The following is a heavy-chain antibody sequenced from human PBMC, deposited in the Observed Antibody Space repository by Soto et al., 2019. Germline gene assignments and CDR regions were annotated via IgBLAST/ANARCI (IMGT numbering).Heavy chain of an antibody. Sequence: TLSLTCAFSGDSVSSYSAAWNWIRQSPSGGLEWLGRTYYRSRFFSDYAESVKSRIIINPDTSKNQFSLQLKSVTPEDTAVYYCVRDRYSGSGWFEPWGQGTPVTVSS. J-gene: IGHJ5*02. V-gene: IGHV6-1*01. D-gene: IGHD3-10*01. CDR1: GDSVSSYSAA. CDR2: TYYRSRFFS. CDR3: VRDRYSGSGWFEP.